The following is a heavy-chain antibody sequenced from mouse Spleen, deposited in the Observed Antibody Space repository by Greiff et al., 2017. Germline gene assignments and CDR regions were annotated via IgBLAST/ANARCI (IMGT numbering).Heavy chain of an antibody. CDR3: ARDDYYGSSYVPFDY. D-gene: IGHD1-1*01. J-gene: IGHJ2*01. CDR2: ISYDGSN. CDR1: GYSITSGYY. V-gene: IGHV3-6*01. Sequence: VQLKESGPGLVKPSQSLSLTCSVTGYSITSGYYWNWIRQVPGNKLEWMGYISYDGSNNYNPSLKNRISITRDTSKNQFFLKLNSVTTEDTATYYCARDDYYGSSYVPFDYWGQGTTLTVSS.